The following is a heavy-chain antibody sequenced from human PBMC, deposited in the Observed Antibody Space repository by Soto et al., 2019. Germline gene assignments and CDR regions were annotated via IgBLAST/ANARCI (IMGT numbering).Heavy chain of an antibody. CDR3: AGLRGYAGSPIDY. V-gene: IGHV4-59*01. D-gene: IGHD2-15*01. CDR2: ISYSGNT. CDR1: GGSIISGY. Sequence: KASETLSLTCTVSGGSIISGYWSWIRQPPGKGLEWIGYISYSGNTNYNPSLQSRVTMSVDTPKNQFSLRLSSVTTADTAVYYCAGLRGYAGSPIDYWGQGTLVTVSS. J-gene: IGHJ4*02.